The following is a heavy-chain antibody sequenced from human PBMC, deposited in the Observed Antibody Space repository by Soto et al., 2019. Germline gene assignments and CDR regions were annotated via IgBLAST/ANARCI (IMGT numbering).Heavy chain of an antibody. CDR2: ISSSSSTI. V-gene: IGHV3-48*01. J-gene: IGHJ6*03. CDR3: AREDIVVVVAATSYYYYMDV. Sequence: GSLRLSCAASGFTFSSYSMNWVRQAPGKGLEWVSYISSSSSTIYYADSVKGRFTISRDNAKNSLYLQMNSLRAEDTAVYYCAREDIVVVVAATSYYYYMDVWGKGTTVTVSS. D-gene: IGHD2-15*01. CDR1: GFTFSSYS.